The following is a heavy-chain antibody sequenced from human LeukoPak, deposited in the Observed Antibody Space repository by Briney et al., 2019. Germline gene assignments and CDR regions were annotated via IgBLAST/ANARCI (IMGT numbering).Heavy chain of an antibody. CDR2: IYYSGST. J-gene: IGHJ5*02. Sequence: SSETLSLTCTVSGGSISSSNYYWGWIRQPPGKGLEWIGSIYYSGSTYYNPSLKSRVTISVDTSKNQFSLKLSSVTAADTAVYYCARAPGIADNWFDPWGQGTLVTVSS. CDR3: ARAPGIADNWFDP. D-gene: IGHD6-13*01. CDR1: GGSISSSNYY. V-gene: IGHV4-39*07.